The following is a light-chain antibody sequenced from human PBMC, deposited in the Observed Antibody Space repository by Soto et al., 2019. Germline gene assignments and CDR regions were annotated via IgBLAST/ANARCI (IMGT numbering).Light chain of an antibody. CDR2: SAS. J-gene: IGKJ5*01. CDR3: QKFNTAPLT. Sequence: DIQMTQSPSSLSASVGDRVTITCRASQGISVYLAWYQQKPGKVPKLLIYSASTLQSGVPSRFSGSVSGTDFTLNISSLQPEDVATYSCQKFNTAPLTLGQGTRLEIK. CDR1: QGISVY. V-gene: IGKV1-27*01.